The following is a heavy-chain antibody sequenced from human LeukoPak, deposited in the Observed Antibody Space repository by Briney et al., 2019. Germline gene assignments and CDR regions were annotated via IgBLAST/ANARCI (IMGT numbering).Heavy chain of an antibody. Sequence: GGSLRLSCAASGFTFSSYAMSWVRQAPGKGLEWVSAISGSGGSTYYADSVKGRFTISRDNSKNTLYLQMNSLRAEDTAVYYCAKERMPNYYDSSGYQPFDYWGQGTLATVSS. CDR1: GFTFSSYA. CDR3: AKERMPNYYDSSGYQPFDY. CDR2: ISGSGGST. D-gene: IGHD3-22*01. V-gene: IGHV3-23*01. J-gene: IGHJ4*02.